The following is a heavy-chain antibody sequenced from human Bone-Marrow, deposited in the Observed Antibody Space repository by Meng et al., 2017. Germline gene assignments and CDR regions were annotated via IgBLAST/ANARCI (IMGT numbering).Heavy chain of an antibody. V-gene: IGHV3-21*04. J-gene: IGHJ4*02. CDR2: ISTMSSYI. CDR3: TRGATQPNDY. D-gene: IGHD2-15*01. Sequence: GESLKISCAASGFSFSSYSMNWVRQAPGKGLEWVSSISTMSSYIFYADSVMGRFTISRDNAKNSLYLQMNNLRVDDTALYYCTRGATQPNDYWGQGTLVTVSS. CDR1: GFSFSSYS.